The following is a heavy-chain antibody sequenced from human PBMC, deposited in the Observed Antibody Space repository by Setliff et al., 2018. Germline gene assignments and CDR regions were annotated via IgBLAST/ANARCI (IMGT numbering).Heavy chain of an antibody. J-gene: IGHJ6*03. CDR1: GGPISSGNYY. CDR2: NNYRGST. V-gene: IGHV4-39*02. CDR3: ARMAGRVAYRPSSPRDYYYYRDL. Sequence: PSETLSLNCTVSGGPISSGNYYWGWIRPPTGKGLEWLGSNNYRGSTHDNPSLRSRVTMAVDTSKSHFSLTLRSLTAADTAVYSCARMAGRVAYRPSSPRDYYYYRDLWGKGATVTVSS. D-gene: IGHD2-8*02.